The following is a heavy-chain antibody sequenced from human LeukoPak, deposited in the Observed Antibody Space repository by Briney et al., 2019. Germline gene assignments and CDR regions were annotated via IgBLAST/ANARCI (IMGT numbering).Heavy chain of an antibody. V-gene: IGHV3-7*01. J-gene: IGHJ4*02. CDR1: GFTFSAHW. CDR3: TRDHNWSPYN. D-gene: IGHD2-21*01. CDR2: XXXDGGAQ. Sequence: GGSLRLSCIASGFTFSAHWXXXXXQAXGXXXXWVXXXXXDGGAQHYXDSXXGXFTISRDNAQNSVYLSMSGLRAEATALYYCTRDHNWSPYNWGQGTLVTVSS.